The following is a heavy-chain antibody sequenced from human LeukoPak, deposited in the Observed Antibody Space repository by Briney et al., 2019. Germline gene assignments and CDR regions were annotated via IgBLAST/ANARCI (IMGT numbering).Heavy chain of an antibody. CDR3: ARHRGGRFSESYCDY. CDR2: IYSSGIT. J-gene: IGHJ4*02. V-gene: IGHV4-59*08. D-gene: IGHD1-26*01. Sequence: SETLSLTCTVSGGSIRSYYWSWIRQPPGKGLEWIGYIYSSGITDYNSSLKSRVTISEDTSKSQFSLKLSSVTAADTAVYYCARHRGGRFSESYCDYWGQGTLVTVSS. CDR1: GGSIRSYY.